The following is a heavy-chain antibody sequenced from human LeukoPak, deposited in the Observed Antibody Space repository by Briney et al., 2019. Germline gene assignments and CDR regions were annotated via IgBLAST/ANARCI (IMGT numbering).Heavy chain of an antibody. CDR1: GFTFSSYA. CDR3: AKDFGDYYFDY. Sequence: GGSLRLSCAASGFTFSSYAMSWVRQAPGKGLEWVSAIRGSGGSTYCADSVKGRFTISRDSSKNTLHLQMNSLRAEDTAVYYCAKDFGDYYFDYWGQGTLVTVSS. CDR2: IRGSGGST. J-gene: IGHJ4*02. D-gene: IGHD4-17*01. V-gene: IGHV3-23*01.